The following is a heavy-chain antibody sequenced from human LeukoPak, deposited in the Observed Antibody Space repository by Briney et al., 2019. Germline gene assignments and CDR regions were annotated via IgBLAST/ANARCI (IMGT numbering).Heavy chain of an antibody. V-gene: IGHV3-7*01. Sequence: GGSLRLSCAASGFTFSSYWMSWDRQAPGKGLEWVANIKQDGSEKYYVDSVKGRFTISRDNAKNSLYLQMNSLRAEDTAVYYCARDQEDSSNDYWGQGTLVTVSS. CDR3: ARDQEDSSNDY. D-gene: IGHD6-6*01. J-gene: IGHJ4*02. CDR1: GFTFSSYW. CDR2: IKQDGSEK.